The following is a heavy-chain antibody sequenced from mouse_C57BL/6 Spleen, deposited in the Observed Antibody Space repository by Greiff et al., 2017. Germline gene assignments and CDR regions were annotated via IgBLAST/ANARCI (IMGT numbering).Heavy chain of an antibody. Sequence: VQLQQPGAELVKPGASVKLSCTASGYTFTSYWMQWVKQRPGQGLEWIGEIDPSASYTNYNRKFKGKATLTVDTSSSTADMQLSSLTSEDSAVYYCARGPYAMDYWGQGTSVTVSS. J-gene: IGHJ4*01. CDR1: GYTFTSYW. CDR2: IDPSASYT. V-gene: IGHV1-50*01. CDR3: ARGPYAMDY.